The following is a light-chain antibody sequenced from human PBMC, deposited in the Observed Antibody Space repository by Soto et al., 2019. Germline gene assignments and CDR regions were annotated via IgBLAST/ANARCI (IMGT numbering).Light chain of an antibody. CDR3: QQYNGYEALT. Sequence: DIQMTQSPSTLSASVGDRVTITCRASQSVSSWLAWYQQKPGTAPKLLIYKASTLLSGVPSRFSGSGSGTEFTLTISCLQPDDVATYYCQQYNGYEALTFGGGTKVEIK. V-gene: IGKV1-5*03. CDR1: QSVSSW. J-gene: IGKJ4*01. CDR2: KAS.